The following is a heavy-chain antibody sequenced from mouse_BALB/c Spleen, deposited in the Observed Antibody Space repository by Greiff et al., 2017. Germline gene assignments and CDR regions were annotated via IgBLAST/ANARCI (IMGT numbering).Heavy chain of an antibody. CDR1: GFTFSSYG. CDR2: ISSGGSYT. D-gene: IGHD4-1*01. J-gene: IGHJ2*01. Sequence: EVKLEESGGDLVKPGGSLKLSCAASGFTFSSYGMSWVRQTPDKRLEWVATISSGGSYTYYPDSVKGRFTISRDNAKNTLYLQMSSLKSEDTAMYYCARPLTGHYFDYWGQGTTLTVSS. CDR3: ARPLTGHYFDY. V-gene: IGHV5-6*02.